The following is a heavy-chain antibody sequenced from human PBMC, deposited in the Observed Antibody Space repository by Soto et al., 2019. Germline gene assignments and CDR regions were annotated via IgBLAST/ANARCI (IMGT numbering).Heavy chain of an antibody. CDR2: INHSGST. CDR1: GGFFRGYY. D-gene: IGHD3-3*01. J-gene: IGHJ4*02. Sequence: SETLSLTCAVYGGFFRGYYWSWSRQPPGKGLEWIGEINHSGSTNYNPSLKSRVTISVDTSKNQFSLKLSSVTAADTAVYYCARGPRCRYDFWRGGDFDYWGQGTLDIVSS. V-gene: IGHV4-34*01. CDR3: ARGPRCRYDFWRGGDFDY.